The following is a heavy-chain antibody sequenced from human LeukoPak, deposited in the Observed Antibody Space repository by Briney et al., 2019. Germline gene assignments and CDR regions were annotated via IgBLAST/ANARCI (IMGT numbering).Heavy chain of an antibody. J-gene: IGHJ4*02. CDR2: IYYSGST. V-gene: IGHV4-39*01. CDR3: ARLADSGDYFDY. Sequence: SSETLSLTCTVSGGSISSSSYYWGWIRQPPGKGLEWIGSIYYSGSTYYNPSLKSRVTISVDTSKNQLSLKLSSVTAADTAVYYCARLADSGDYFDYWGQGTLVTVSS. D-gene: IGHD2-15*01. CDR1: GGSISSSSYY.